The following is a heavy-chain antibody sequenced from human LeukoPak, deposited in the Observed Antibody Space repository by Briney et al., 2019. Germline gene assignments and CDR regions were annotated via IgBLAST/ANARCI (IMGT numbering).Heavy chain of an antibody. Sequence: GGSLRLSCAASGFTFSSYWMSWVRQAPGKGLEWVANIKQDGSEKYYVDSVKGRFTISRDNAKNSLYLQMNSLRAEDTAVYYCARENTIFGVVINYWGQGTLVTASS. D-gene: IGHD3-3*01. CDR3: ARENTIFGVVINY. CDR1: GFTFSSYW. V-gene: IGHV3-7*01. J-gene: IGHJ4*02. CDR2: IKQDGSEK.